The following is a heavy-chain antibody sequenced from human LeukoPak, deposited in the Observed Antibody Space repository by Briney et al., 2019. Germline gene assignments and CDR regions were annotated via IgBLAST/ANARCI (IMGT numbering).Heavy chain of an antibody. J-gene: IGHJ4*02. CDR1: GFIFSSYS. CDR3: AKVSGWGHGSFDY. V-gene: IGHV3-23*01. CDR2: ISGSGGST. Sequence: PGGSLRLSCAASGFIFSSYSLNWVRQAPGKGLEWVSAISGSGGSTYYADSVKGRFTISRDNSKNTLYLQMNSLRAEDTAVYYCAKVSGWGHGSFDYWGQGTLVTVSS. D-gene: IGHD3-16*01.